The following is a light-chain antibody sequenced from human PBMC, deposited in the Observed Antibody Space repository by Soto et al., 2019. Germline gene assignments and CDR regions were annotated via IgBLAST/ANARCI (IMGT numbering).Light chain of an antibody. CDR2: DVN. CDR3: CSYTTSSTYV. V-gene: IGLV2-14*03. Sequence: QSVLTQPASVSGSPRQSIAISCTGTSSDVGGYNYVSWYQQHPGKAPKLMIYDVNNRPSGVSNRFSGSKSGNTASLTISGLQAEDVADYYCCSYTTSSTYVFGTGTKVTV. J-gene: IGLJ1*01. CDR1: SSDVGGYNY.